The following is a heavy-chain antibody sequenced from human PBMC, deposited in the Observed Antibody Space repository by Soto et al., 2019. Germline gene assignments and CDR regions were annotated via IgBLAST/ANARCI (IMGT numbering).Heavy chain of an antibody. CDR2: ISCDGSNK. D-gene: IGHD6-13*01. V-gene: IGHV3-30*18. CDR1: GFTFSSYG. J-gene: IGHJ4*02. CDR3: AKGAQYSSSWYRSFYFDY. Sequence: SLRLSCAASGFTFSSYGMHWVRQAPGKGLEWVAVISCDGSNKYYADSVKGRFTISRDNSKNTLYLQMNSLRAEDTAVYYCAKGAQYSSSWYRSFYFDYWGQGTLVTVSS.